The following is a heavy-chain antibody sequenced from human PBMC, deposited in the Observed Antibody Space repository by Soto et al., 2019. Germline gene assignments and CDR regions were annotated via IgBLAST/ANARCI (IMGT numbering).Heavy chain of an antibody. CDR2: INHSGDT. V-gene: IGHV4-34*01. CDR1: GGSFSGYY. J-gene: IGHJ4*02. CDR3: ARGISMIGAVQRDAPGKEFFDS. Sequence: SAALSLTCAVYGGSFSGYYWSWIRQPPGKGLEWIGGINHSGDTNQNPSLKSRVTISVDTSKNQVSVRLRSVTAADTAVYYCARGISMIGAVQRDAPGKEFFDSWGQGTLVTVSS. D-gene: IGHD3-22*01.